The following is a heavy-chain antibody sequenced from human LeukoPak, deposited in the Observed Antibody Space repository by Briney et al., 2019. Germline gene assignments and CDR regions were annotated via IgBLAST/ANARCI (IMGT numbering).Heavy chain of an antibody. CDR1: GFTFSSYA. CDR3: AKAEYYHDSSGYWDY. Sequence: GGSLRLSCAASGFTFSSYAMSWVRQAPGKGLEWVSAISGSGGSTYYADSVKGRFTISRDNSKNTLYLQMNSLRAEDTAVYYCAKAEYYHDSSGYWDYWGQGTLVTVSS. D-gene: IGHD3-22*01. J-gene: IGHJ4*02. V-gene: IGHV3-23*01. CDR2: ISGSGGST.